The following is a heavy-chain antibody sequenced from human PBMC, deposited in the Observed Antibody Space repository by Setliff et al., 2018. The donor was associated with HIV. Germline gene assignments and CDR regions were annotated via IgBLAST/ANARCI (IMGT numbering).Heavy chain of an antibody. Sequence: ASVKVSCKASGYTFINYGITWVRQAPGQGLEWMGWISVDKGDTNYAQKVQHRVTMTTDTATSTAYLELRSLRSDDTAVYYCARGRWLQSAFDSWGQGTLVTVSS. J-gene: IGHJ4*02. CDR3: ARGRWLQSAFDS. V-gene: IGHV1-18*01. CDR1: GYTFINYG. D-gene: IGHD5-12*01. CDR2: ISVDKGDT.